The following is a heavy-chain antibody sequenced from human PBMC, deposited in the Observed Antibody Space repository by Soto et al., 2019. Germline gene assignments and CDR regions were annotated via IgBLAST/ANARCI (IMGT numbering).Heavy chain of an antibody. CDR1: GFNSDDYG. D-gene: IGHD3-3*01. V-gene: IGHV3-49*04. CDR2: IGRPTYGETA. J-gene: IGHJ6*02. Sequence: GGSLRLSCSFSGFNSDDYGLTWVRQAPGKGMEWVGFIGRPTYGETAEYAASVKGRFIISRDDSKHVAYLQMNSLQTEDTAIYYCSRDGDYYGLDVWGQGTTVTVSS. CDR3: SRDGDYYGLDV.